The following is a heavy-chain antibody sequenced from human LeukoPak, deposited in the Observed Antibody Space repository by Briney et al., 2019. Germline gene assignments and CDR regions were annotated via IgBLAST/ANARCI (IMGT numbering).Heavy chain of an antibody. Sequence: SVKVSCKASGGTFSSYAISWVRQAPGQGLEWMGRIIPILGIANYAQKFQGRVTITADKSTSTAYMELSSLRSEDTAVYYCAKGKKDYGDYYDAALGAFDIWGQGTMVTVSS. J-gene: IGHJ3*02. CDR2: IIPILGIA. CDR3: AKGKKDYGDYYDAALGAFDI. CDR1: GGTFSSYA. D-gene: IGHD4-17*01. V-gene: IGHV1-69*04.